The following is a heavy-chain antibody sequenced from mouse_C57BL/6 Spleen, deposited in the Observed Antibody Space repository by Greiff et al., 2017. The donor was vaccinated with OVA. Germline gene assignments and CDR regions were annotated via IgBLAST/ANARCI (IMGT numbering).Heavy chain of an antibody. J-gene: IGHJ2*01. D-gene: IGHD2-1*01. Sequence: VKLQQPGAELVMPGASVKLSCKASGYTFTSYWMHWVKQRPGQGLEWIGEIDPSDSYTNYNQKFKGKSTLTVDKSSSTAYMQLSSLTSEDSAVYYCARRGVYYGNYERYFDYWGQGTTLTVSS. V-gene: IGHV1-69*01. CDR2: IDPSDSYT. CDR3: ARRGVYYGNYERYFDY. CDR1: GYTFTSYW.